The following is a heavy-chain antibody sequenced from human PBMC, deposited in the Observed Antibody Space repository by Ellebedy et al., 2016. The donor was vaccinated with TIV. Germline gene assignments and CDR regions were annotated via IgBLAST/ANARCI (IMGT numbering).Heavy chain of an antibody. Sequence: MPGGSLRLSCTVSGGSISSYYWSRIRQPPGKGLEWIGYIYYSGSTNYNPSLKSRVTISVDTSKNQFSLKLSSVTAADTAVYYCARQYYYDSSGYSFDYWGQGTLVTVSS. D-gene: IGHD3-22*01. J-gene: IGHJ4*02. CDR3: ARQYYYDSSGYSFDY. CDR1: GGSISSYY. V-gene: IGHV4-59*08. CDR2: IYYSGST.